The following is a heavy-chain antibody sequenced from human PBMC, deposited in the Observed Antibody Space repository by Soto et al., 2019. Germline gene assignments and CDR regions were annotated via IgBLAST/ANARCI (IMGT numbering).Heavy chain of an antibody. D-gene: IGHD5-18*01. CDR2: LYWNDDK. V-gene: IGHV2-5*01. Sequence: QITLKESGPTLVKPTQTLTLTCTFSGFSLSTSGVGVGWMRQPPGKALEWLALLYWNDDKRYSYSPSLKSRLTITKVTSKNQVVLKMTNMDPADTARYHCVHKRAYTYVLDYWGQGTLVTVSS. CDR3: VHKRAYTYVLDY. J-gene: IGHJ4*02. CDR1: GFSLSTSGVG.